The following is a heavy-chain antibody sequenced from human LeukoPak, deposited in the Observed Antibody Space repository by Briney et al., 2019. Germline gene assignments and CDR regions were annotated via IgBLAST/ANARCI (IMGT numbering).Heavy chain of an antibody. J-gene: IGHJ4*02. CDR1: GGSINDAS. Sequence: SETLSLTCTVSGGSINDASWNWIRQPPGQGMEWIGYIYHSGGTNYNPSLKSRVTISLDTSKNQFSLKLSSVTAADTAVYYCARVGTYYRSLDSWGQGTLVTVSS. CDR2: IYHSGGT. CDR3: ARVGTYYRSLDS. D-gene: IGHD3-10*01. V-gene: IGHV4-59*01.